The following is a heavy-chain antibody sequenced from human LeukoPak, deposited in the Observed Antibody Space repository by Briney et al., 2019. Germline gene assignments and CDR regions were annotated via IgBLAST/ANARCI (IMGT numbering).Heavy chain of an antibody. D-gene: IGHD3-22*01. V-gene: IGHV1-2*02. J-gene: IGHJ4*02. CDR1: GYTFTGYY. Sequence: ASVKVSCKASGYTFTGYYMHWVRQAPGQGLEWMRWINPNSGGTNYAQKFQGRVTMTRDTSISTAYMELSRLRSDDTAVYYCATGYDSSGYYDYWGQGTLVTVSS. CDR2: INPNSGGT. CDR3: ATGYDSSGYYDY.